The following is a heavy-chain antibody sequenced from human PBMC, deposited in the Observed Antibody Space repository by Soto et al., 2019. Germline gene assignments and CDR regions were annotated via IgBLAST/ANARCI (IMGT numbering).Heavy chain of an antibody. D-gene: IGHD4-17*01. CDR3: AHSPDYGVYVEVGTYNWLDP. CDR1: GFSLSTSGVG. J-gene: IGHJ5*02. Sequence: SGPTLVNPTQTLTLTCTFSGFSLSTSGVGVGWIRQPPGKALEWLALIYWNDDKRYSPSLKSRLTITKDTSKNQVVLTMTNMDPVDTATYYCAHSPDYGVYVEVGTYNWLDPWGQGTLVPVSS. V-gene: IGHV2-5*01. CDR2: IYWNDDK.